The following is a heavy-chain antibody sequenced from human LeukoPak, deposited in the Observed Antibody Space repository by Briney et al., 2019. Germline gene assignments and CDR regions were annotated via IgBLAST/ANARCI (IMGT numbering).Heavy chain of an antibody. CDR3: AKALSYRGYCSSTSCYGPFDY. V-gene: IGHV3-23*01. D-gene: IGHD2-2*01. CDR1: GFTFSSYA. CDR2: ISGSGGST. J-gene: IGHJ4*02. Sequence: PGGSLRLSCAASGFTFSSYAMSWARQAPGKGLEWVSAISGSGGSTYYADSVKGRFTISRDNSKNTLYLQMNSLRAEDTAVYYCAKALSYRGYCSSTSCYGPFDYWGQGTLVTVSS.